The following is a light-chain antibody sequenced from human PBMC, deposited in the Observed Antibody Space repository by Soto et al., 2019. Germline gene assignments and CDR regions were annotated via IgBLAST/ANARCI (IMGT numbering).Light chain of an antibody. CDR3: QQSYSSPYI. J-gene: IGKJ2*01. V-gene: IGKV1-39*01. CDR2: AAS. Sequence: DMQLTQSPSSLSASVGDRVTITCRTSYSISRYLNWYQQKPGKAPKLLIYAASSLQSGVPPRFSGSGLGTEFTLTISNLQPDDLAHYYCQQSYSSPYIFGQGTKLDI. CDR1: YSISRY.